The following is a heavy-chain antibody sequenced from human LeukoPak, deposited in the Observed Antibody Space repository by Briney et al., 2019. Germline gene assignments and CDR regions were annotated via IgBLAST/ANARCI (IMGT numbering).Heavy chain of an antibody. CDR1: GYTLTSYY. CDR3: ARSSMVRGVRRGAFDI. Sequence: ASVRVSCKASGYTLTSYYMHWVRQAPGQGLEWMGVINPSGGSTSYAQKFQGRVTMTRDTSTSTVYMELSSLRSEDTAVYYCARSSMVRGVRRGAFDIWGQGTMVTVSS. CDR2: INPSGGST. D-gene: IGHD3-10*01. J-gene: IGHJ3*02. V-gene: IGHV1-46*01.